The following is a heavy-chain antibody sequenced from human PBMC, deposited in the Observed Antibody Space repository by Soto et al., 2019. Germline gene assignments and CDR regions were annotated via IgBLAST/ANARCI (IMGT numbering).Heavy chain of an antibody. CDR1: GGTVTSGSYY. CDR3: VRVVGAPYHYYYGMDV. V-gene: IGHV4-61*01. Sequence: SETLSLTCNVSGGTVTSGSYYWSWIRQPPGKGLEWIGYIYYSGSTNYNPSLKSRVTISVDTSKNQFSLKLGSVTAADTAVYYCVRVVGAPYHYYYGMDVWGQGTTVTVSS. J-gene: IGHJ6*02. D-gene: IGHD1-26*01. CDR2: IYYSGST.